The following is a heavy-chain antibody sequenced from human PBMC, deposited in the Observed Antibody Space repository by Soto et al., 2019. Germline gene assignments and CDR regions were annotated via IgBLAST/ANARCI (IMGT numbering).Heavy chain of an antibody. D-gene: IGHD3-22*01. CDR3: AKDISYDSSGYYYYYYYGMDV. Sequence: LRLSCAASGFTFSSYGMHWVRQAPGKGLEWVAVISYDVSNKYYADSVKGRFTISRDNSKNTLYLQMNSLRAEDTAVYYCAKDISYDSSGYYYYYYYGMDVWGQGTTVTVSS. V-gene: IGHV3-30*18. CDR2: ISYDVSNK. CDR1: GFTFSSYG. J-gene: IGHJ6*02.